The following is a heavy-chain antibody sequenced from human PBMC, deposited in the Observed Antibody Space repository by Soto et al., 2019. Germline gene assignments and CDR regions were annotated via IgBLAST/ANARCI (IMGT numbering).Heavy chain of an antibody. Sequence: GGSLRLSCAASGFTFDDYAMHWVRQAPGKGLEWVSGISWNSGSIGYADSVKGRFTISRDNAKNSLYLQMNSLRAEDTALYYCAKSVTLVVPAAIDYWGHGTLVTVSS. CDR3: AKSVTLVVPAAIDY. V-gene: IGHV3-9*01. CDR2: ISWNSGSI. J-gene: IGHJ4*01. CDR1: GFTFDDYA. D-gene: IGHD2-2*01.